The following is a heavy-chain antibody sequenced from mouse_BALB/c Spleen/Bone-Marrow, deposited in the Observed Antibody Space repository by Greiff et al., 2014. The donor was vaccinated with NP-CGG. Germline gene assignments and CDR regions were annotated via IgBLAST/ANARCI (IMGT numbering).Heavy chain of an antibody. CDR3: ARDSLLRSLYAMDY. CDR1: GFTFSSYG. Sequence: EVMLVESGGGLVQPGGSLKLSCAASGFTFSSYGMSWVRQTPDKRLELVATINSNGGRTYYPDSVKGRFTISRDNAKNTLYLQMSNLKSEDTAVYYCARDSLLRSLYAMDYWGQGTSVTVSS. J-gene: IGHJ4*01. D-gene: IGHD1-2*01. CDR2: INSNGGRT. V-gene: IGHV5-6-3*01.